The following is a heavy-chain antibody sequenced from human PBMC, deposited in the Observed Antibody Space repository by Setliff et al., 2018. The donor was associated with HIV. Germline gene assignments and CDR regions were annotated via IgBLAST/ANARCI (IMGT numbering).Heavy chain of an antibody. Sequence: TLSLTCTVTGSSISSGYYWAWIRQTPGKGLEWIGYIYHAGNTYYNPSLKSRVTISVDTSKNQISLRLNSLTAADTAVYYCARGTTLNVVPDAFDTWGQGTMVTVSS. D-gene: IGHD4-17*01. J-gene: IGHJ3*02. CDR1: GSSISSGYY. V-gene: IGHV4-38-2*02. CDR2: IYHAGNT. CDR3: ARGTTLNVVPDAFDT.